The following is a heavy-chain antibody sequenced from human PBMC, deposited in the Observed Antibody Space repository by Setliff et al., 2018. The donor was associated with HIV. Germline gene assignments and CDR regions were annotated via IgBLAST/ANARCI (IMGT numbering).Heavy chain of an antibody. D-gene: IGHD6-19*01. J-gene: IGHJ6*03. CDR1: GYSFTSYW. CDR2: IYPGDSDT. CDR3: ARAGAIPSWAVVGLYYYYYMDV. V-gene: IGHV5-51*01. Sequence: SGESLKISCKGSGYSFTSYWIGWGRQMPGKGLEWMGIIYPGDSDTRYSPSFQGQVTISADKSISTAYLQWSSLKASDTAVYYCARAGAIPSWAVVGLYYYYYMDVWGKGTTVTVSS.